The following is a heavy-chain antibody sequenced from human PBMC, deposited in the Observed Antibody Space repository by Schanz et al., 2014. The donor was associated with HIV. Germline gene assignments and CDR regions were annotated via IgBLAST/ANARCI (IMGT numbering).Heavy chain of an antibody. D-gene: IGHD2-2*03. CDR1: GYTFTTYY. Sequence: QVQLVQSGAEVKKPGASVKVSCKASGYTFTTYYIHWVRQAPGQGLEWMGWMNPNSGNTGYAQKFQGRVTMTRNTSISTAERELSSLRSEDKAVYYWAREVDIVVVPAVIVGGFDPWGQGTLVTVSS. CDR3: AREVDIVVVPAVIVGGFDP. CDR2: MNPNSGNT. J-gene: IGHJ5*02. V-gene: IGHV1-8*02.